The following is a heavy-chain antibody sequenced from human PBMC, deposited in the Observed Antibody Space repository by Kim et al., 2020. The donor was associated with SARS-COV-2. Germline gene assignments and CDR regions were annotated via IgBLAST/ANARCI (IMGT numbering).Heavy chain of an antibody. CDR3: ARRRYYYGSGSFDY. CDR2: IYYSGST. J-gene: IGHJ4*02. D-gene: IGHD3-10*01. V-gene: IGHV4-59*08. CDR1: GGSISSYY. Sequence: SETLSLTCTVSGGSISSYYWSWIRQPPGKGLEWIGYIYYSGSTNYNPSLKSRVTISVDTSKNQFSLKLSSVTAADTAVYYCARRRYYYGSGSFDYWGQGTLVTVSS.